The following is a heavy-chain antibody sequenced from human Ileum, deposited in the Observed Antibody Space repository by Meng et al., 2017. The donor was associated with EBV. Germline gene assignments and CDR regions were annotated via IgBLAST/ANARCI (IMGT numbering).Heavy chain of an antibody. CDR1: GGPISSDFW. V-gene: IGHV4/OR15-8*02. D-gene: IGHD1-26*01. Sequence: PGRLTPPESLSSTCPIAGGPISSDFWWMWVRQSPVKGPEWVGEMYPTAPPYYNPSLEGRVSISIEKSKNQLSLKLNSVTAADTAVYYCVRGGTYYLPYWGQGSLVTVSS. CDR2: MYPTAPP. CDR3: VRGGTYYLPY. J-gene: IGHJ4*02.